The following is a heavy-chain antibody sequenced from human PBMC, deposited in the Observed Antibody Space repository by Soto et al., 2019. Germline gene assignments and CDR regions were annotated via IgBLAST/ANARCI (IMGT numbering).Heavy chain of an antibody. V-gene: IGHV3-23*01. Sequence: QAGGSLRLSCAASGFTFSSYAMSWVRQAPGKGLEWVSAISGSGGSTYYADSVKGRFTISRDNSKNTLYLQMNSLRAEDTAVYYCAKVGASPSAATRNFDYWGQGTLVTVSS. CDR2: ISGSGGST. J-gene: IGHJ4*02. CDR1: GFTFSSYA. D-gene: IGHD5-12*01. CDR3: AKVGASPSAATRNFDY.